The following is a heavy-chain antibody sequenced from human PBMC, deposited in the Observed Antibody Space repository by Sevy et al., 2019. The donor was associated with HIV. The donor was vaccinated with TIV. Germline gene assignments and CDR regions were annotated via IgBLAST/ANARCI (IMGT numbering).Heavy chain of an antibody. CDR2: IYYSGST. CDR3: ARDRRDYGGAFDI. D-gene: IGHD4-17*01. V-gene: IGHV4-59*01. J-gene: IGHJ3*02. CDR1: GGSISSDY. Sequence: SETLSLTCTVSGGSISSDYWSWIRQPPGKGLEWMGYIYYSGSTNYNPSLKSRVTISVDTSKNQFSLKLSSVTAADTAVYYCARDRRDYGGAFDIWGQGTMVTVSS.